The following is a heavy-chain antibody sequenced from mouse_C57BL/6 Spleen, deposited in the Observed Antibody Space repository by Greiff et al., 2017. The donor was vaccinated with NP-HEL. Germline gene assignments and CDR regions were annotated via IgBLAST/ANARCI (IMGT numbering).Heavy chain of an antibody. J-gene: IGHJ3*01. CDR1: GYAFSSSW. Sequence: QVQLKESGPELVKPGASVKISCKASGYAFSSSWMNWVKQRPGKGLEWIGRIYPGDGDTNYNGKFKGKATLTADKSSSTAYMQLSSLTSEDSAVYFCARVGDDYDDVPFAYWGQGTLVTVSA. D-gene: IGHD2-4*01. CDR2: IYPGDGDT. V-gene: IGHV1-82*01. CDR3: ARVGDDYDDVPFAY.